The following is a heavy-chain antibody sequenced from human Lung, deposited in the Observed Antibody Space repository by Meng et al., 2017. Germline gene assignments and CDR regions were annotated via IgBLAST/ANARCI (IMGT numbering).Heavy chain of an antibody. CDR1: VFTFSTHW. J-gene: IGHJ4*02. V-gene: IGHV3-74*01. CDR3: ARGGVTTDD. Sequence: GEPGGGLVQLGGSLRLSCAASVFTFSTHWRHWVRQAPGKGLEWVSRITGDGSSTIYADSVQGRFTMSRDNAKNTLSLQMNSLRAEDTAVYYCARGGVTTDDWGQGTLVTVSS. D-gene: IGHD4-17*01. CDR2: ITGDGSST.